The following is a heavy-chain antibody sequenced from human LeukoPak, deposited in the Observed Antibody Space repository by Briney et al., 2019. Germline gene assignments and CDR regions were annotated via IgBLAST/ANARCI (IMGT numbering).Heavy chain of an antibody. D-gene: IGHD6-13*01. CDR3: AREYSSQTRINYYYYGMDV. V-gene: IGHV3-21*01. J-gene: IGHJ6*02. Sequence: GGSLRLSCAASGFTFSSYSMNWVRQAPGKGLEWVSSISSSSSYIYYADSVKGRFTISRDNAKNSLYLQMNSLRAEDTAVYYCAREYSSQTRINYYYYGMDVWGQGTTVTVSS. CDR1: GFTFSSYS. CDR2: ISSSSSYI.